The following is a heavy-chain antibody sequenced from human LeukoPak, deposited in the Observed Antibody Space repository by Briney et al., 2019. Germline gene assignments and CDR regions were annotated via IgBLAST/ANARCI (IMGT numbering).Heavy chain of an antibody. CDR3: ARIDRAVAGTIDY. D-gene: IGHD6-19*01. CDR1: GGSISSYF. Sequence: SETLSLTCTVSGGSISSYFWSWIRKPPGKGLEWIGYIYYSGSTNYNPSLKSRVTMSVDTSKNHFSLKLSSVTAADTAVYYCARIDRAVAGTIDYWGQGTLVTVSS. J-gene: IGHJ4*02. CDR2: IYYSGST. V-gene: IGHV4-59*08.